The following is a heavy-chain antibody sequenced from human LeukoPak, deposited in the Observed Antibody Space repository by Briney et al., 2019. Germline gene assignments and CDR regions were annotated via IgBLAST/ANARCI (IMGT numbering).Heavy chain of an antibody. V-gene: IGHV3-7*01. CDR1: GFTFSSYW. Sequence: GGSLRLSCAASGFTFSSYWMSWVRQAPGKGLEWVATIKQDGSEKYYVDSVKGRFTISRDNAKNSLYLQMNSLRAEDTAVYYCARDATLLNYYDSSGYTFDYWGQGTLVTVSP. J-gene: IGHJ4*02. D-gene: IGHD3-22*01. CDR3: ARDATLLNYYDSSGYTFDY. CDR2: IKQDGSEK.